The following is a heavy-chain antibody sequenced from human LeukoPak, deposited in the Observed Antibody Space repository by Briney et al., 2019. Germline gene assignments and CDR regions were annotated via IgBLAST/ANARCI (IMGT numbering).Heavy chain of an antibody. D-gene: IGHD4-17*01. CDR3: AKDMNTVTTTFDY. CDR2: ISYDGSSK. Sequence: GGSLRLSCAASGFTFSSYGMHWVRQAPGKGLGWVAVISYDGSSKYYADSVKGRSTISRDNSENTLYLQMNSLRAEDTAVYYCAKDMNTVTTTFDYWGQGTLVTVSS. J-gene: IGHJ4*02. CDR1: GFTFSSYG. V-gene: IGHV3-30*18.